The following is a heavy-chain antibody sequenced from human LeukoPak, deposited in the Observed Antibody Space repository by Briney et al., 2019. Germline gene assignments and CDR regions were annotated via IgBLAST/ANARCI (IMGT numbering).Heavy chain of an antibody. D-gene: IGHD1-14*01. CDR2: IYYSGNT. J-gene: IGHJ3*02. Sequence: SETLSLTCTVSGDSISNYYWSWIRQPPGKGLEWIGYIYYSGNTDYNPSLKSRVTISVDTSKNQFSLRLNSVTAADTAVYYCARYRNEALFAFDIWGQGALVTVSS. CDR3: ARYRNEALFAFDI. V-gene: IGHV4-59*01. CDR1: GDSISNYY.